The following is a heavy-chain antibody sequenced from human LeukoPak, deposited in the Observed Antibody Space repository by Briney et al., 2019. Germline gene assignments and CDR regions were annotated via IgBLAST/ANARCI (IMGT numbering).Heavy chain of an antibody. CDR2: ISVNGCT. CDR3: AKVLPPRGGRSGWYETNDY. D-gene: IGHD6-19*01. Sequence: PGGSLRLSCAASGFTFNSFVMSWVRQAPGKGLEWVSSISVNGCTYYADSVKGRFTISRDNSKNALYLQMSSLRADDTAVYYCAKVLPPRGGRSGWYETNDYWGQGTLVTVSS. V-gene: IGHV3-23*01. J-gene: IGHJ4*02. CDR1: GFTFNSFV.